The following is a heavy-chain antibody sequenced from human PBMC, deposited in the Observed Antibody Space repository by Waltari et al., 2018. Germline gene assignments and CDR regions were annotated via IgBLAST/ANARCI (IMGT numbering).Heavy chain of an antibody. Sequence: QVQLQESGPGLVKPSETLSLTCNVSGGSISRYYWSWIRQPDGKGLEWIGRIYTSGSTNYNPSLKSRVTMSVDTSKNQFSLKLSSVTAADTAVYYCARGERELDQYYFDYWGQGTLVTVSS. CDR1: GGSISRYY. V-gene: IGHV4-4*07. CDR2: IYTSGST. J-gene: IGHJ4*02. D-gene: IGHD1-26*01. CDR3: ARGERELDQYYFDY.